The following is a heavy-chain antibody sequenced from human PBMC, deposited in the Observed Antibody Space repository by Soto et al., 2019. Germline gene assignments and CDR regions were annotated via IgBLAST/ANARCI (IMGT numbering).Heavy chain of an antibody. J-gene: IGHJ1*01. CDR3: AKDGGYGGNPPREYFQH. Sequence: QVQLVESGGGVVQPGRSLRLSCAASGFTFSSYGMHWVRQAPGKGLEWVAVISYDGSNKYYADSVKGRFTISRDNSKNTLYLQMNSLIAEDTAVYYCAKDGGYGGNPPREYFQHWGPGTLVTVSS. D-gene: IGHD2-15*01. CDR2: ISYDGSNK. CDR1: GFTFSSYG. V-gene: IGHV3-30*18.